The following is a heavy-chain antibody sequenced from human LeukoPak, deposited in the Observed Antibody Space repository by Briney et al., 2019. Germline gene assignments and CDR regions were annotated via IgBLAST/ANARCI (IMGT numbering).Heavy chain of an antibody. CDR3: AKDSFVRDIYRFFDWSFDG. D-gene: IGHD3-9*01. CDR1: GFGFSRYG. Sequence: PGSSLRLSCEASGFGFSRYGMHWARQAPGKGLEWVAVISYDGSKIYYSDSVKGRFTISRDNSRNTVHLQMNSLRAEDTAFYYCAKDSFVRDIYRFFDWSFDGWGQGTLVTVSS. CDR2: ISYDGSKI. J-gene: IGHJ4*02. V-gene: IGHV3-30*18.